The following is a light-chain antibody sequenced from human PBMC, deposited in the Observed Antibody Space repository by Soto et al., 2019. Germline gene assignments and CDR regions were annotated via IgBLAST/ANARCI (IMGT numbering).Light chain of an antibody. Sequence: EIVMTQSPATLSVSPGERATLSCRASQSVSSNLAWYQQKPGQPPRLLIYATSTRATDSPARFSGSGSGTGFTLTISSLQSEDVAVYYCQQYNSWPPWAFGQGTKVEI. CDR2: ATS. CDR3: QQYNSWPPWA. J-gene: IGKJ1*01. V-gene: IGKV3-15*01. CDR1: QSVSSN.